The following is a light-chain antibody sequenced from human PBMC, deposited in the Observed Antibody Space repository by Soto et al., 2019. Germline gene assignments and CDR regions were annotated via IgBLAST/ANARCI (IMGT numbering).Light chain of an antibody. CDR1: QSVSSSY. J-gene: IGKJ2*01. CDR3: QQYGSSPLYT. Sequence: ESVLKKSPGTLSLSPGERATLSCRASQSVSSSYLAWYQQKPGQAPRLLIYGASSSATGIPDRFSGSGSGTDFTLTISRLEPEDFAVYYCQQYGSSPLYTFGQGTKLESK. V-gene: IGKV3-20*01. CDR2: GAS.